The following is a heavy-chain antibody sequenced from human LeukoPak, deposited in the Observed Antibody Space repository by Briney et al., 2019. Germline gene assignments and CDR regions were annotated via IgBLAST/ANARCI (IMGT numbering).Heavy chain of an antibody. CDR1: GGSFSGYY. D-gene: IGHD4-17*01. V-gene: IGHV4-34*01. J-gene: IGHJ5*02. CDR3: ARPAGTVP. Sequence: SETLSLTCAVYGGSFSGYYWSWIRQSPGKGLEWIGEINHSGSTNDNPSLKSRVTMSVDTSKNQLSLKLSFVTAADTAVYYCARPAGTVPWGQGTLVTVSS. CDR2: INHSGST.